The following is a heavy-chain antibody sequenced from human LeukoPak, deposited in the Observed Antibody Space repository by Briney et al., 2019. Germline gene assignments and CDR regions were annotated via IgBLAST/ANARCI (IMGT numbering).Heavy chain of an antibody. CDR2: ISYDGSNA. CDR1: GFTFSSYA. Sequence: GGSLRLSCAASGFTFSSYAMHWVRQTPGKGLEWVAVISYDGSNAYYADSVKGRFAISRDNSKNTLYLQMNSLRAEDTAVYYCARDVVATIRYYFDYWGQGALVTVSS. V-gene: IGHV3-30*09. D-gene: IGHD5-12*01. J-gene: IGHJ4*02. CDR3: ARDVVATIRYYFDY.